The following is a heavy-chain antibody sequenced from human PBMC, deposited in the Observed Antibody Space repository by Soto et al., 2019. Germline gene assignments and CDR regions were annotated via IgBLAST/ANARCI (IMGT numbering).Heavy chain of an antibody. CDR1: GFTFSSYA. D-gene: IGHD6-19*01. CDR2: ISGSGDST. Sequence: EVQLLESGGGLVQPGGSLRLSCAASGFTFSSYAMSWVRQAPGKGLEWVSVISGSGDSTYYADSVKGRFTISRDNSKNTLYLQMKSLRAQDQAVYFCARRTSGWYLDYWGQGTLVTVSS. J-gene: IGHJ4*02. CDR3: ARRTSGWYLDY. V-gene: IGHV3-23*01.